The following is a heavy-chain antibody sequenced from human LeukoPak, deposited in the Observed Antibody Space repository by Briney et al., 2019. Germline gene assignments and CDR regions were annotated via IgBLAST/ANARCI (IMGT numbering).Heavy chain of an antibody. J-gene: IGHJ4*02. CDR1: GGSFSGYY. CDR2: INHSGST. V-gene: IGHV4-34*01. Sequence: SETLSLTCAVYGGSFSGYYWSWIRQPPGKGLEWIGEINHSGSTNHNPSLKSRVTISVDTSKNQFSLKLSSVTDADTAVYYCARGARGYYYDSSGYYPLDYGGQGTRVTV. CDR3: ARGARGYYYDSSGYYPLDY. D-gene: IGHD3-22*01.